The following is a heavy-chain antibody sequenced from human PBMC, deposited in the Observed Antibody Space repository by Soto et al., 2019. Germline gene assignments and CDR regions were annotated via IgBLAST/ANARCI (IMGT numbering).Heavy chain of an antibody. Sequence: GGSLRLSCAASGFTFSSYWMHWVRQAPGKGLVWVSRINSDGSSTSYADSVKGRFTISRDNAKNTLYLQMNSLRAEDTAVYYCARYYDFWSGADDYWGQGTTVTVSS. CDR1: GFTFSSYW. V-gene: IGHV3-74*01. CDR2: INSDGSST. CDR3: ARYYDFWSGADDY. J-gene: IGHJ4*02. D-gene: IGHD3-3*01.